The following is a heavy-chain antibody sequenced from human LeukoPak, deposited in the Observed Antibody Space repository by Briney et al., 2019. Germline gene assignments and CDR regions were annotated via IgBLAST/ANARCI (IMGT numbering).Heavy chain of an antibody. V-gene: IGHV3-23*01. CDR2: ISGSSGST. J-gene: IGHJ4*02. Sequence: GGSLRLSCAASGFTFSSYAMSWVRQAPGKGLEWVSAISGSSGSTYYADSVKGRFTISRDNSKNTLYLQMNSLRAEDTAVYYCAKDGPDDFWTGYDYWGQGTLVTVSS. CDR3: AKDGPDDFWTGYDY. D-gene: IGHD3-3*01. CDR1: GFTFSSYA.